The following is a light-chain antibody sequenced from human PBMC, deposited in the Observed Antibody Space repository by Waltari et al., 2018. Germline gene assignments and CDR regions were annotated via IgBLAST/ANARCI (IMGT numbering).Light chain of an antibody. CDR1: QSVLYSSNNKNY. V-gene: IGKV4-1*01. CDR2: WAS. J-gene: IGKJ1*01. Sequence: DLVMTQSPDSLAVSLGERATINCKSSQSVLYSSNNKNYLAWYQQKPGQPPMVLIYWASSRESGVPDRFSGSGSGTDFTLTISNLQAEDVAVYYCQQYYSPLWTFGQGTKVEIK. CDR3: QQYYSPLWT.